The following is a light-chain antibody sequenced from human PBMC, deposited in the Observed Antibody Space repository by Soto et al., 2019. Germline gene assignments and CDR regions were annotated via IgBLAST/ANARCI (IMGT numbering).Light chain of an antibody. CDR3: ATWDDSLNGWV. J-gene: IGLJ3*02. Sequence: QSVLTQAPSASGTPGQRVTISCSGSRSNIGSNTITWYQQLPGTAPKLLVYSTSQRPSGVPDRFSGSKSGTSASLAIRGLQSEDEADYYCATWDDSLNGWVFGGGTKLTVL. V-gene: IGLV1-44*01. CDR1: RSNIGSNT. CDR2: STS.